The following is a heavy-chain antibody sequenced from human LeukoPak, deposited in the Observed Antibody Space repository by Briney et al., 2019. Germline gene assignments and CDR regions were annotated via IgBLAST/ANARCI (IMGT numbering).Heavy chain of an antibody. CDR2: FDPEDGET. Sequence: ASVKLSCTVSGSTLTELSMHRVRQAPGKGLERMGGFDPEDGETIYAQKFQGRVTMTEDTSTDTAYMELSSLRSEDTAVYYCATDPSSWPPYFDYWGQGTLVTVSS. J-gene: IGHJ4*02. V-gene: IGHV1-24*01. CDR3: ATDPSSWPPYFDY. D-gene: IGHD6-13*01. CDR1: GSTLTELS.